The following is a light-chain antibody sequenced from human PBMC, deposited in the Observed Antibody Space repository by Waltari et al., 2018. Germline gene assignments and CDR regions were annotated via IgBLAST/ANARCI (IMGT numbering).Light chain of an antibody. CDR2: KAS. Sequence: DIQMTQSPSTLSASVGDRVTITCRASQSISSSLAWYQQKPGKAPKLLIYKASRLQSGVPSRFSGSGSGIEFTLTISSLQPDDFATFFCQQYNTYPLTFGGGTKVEIK. J-gene: IGKJ4*01. V-gene: IGKV1-5*03. CDR1: QSISSS. CDR3: QQYNTYPLT.